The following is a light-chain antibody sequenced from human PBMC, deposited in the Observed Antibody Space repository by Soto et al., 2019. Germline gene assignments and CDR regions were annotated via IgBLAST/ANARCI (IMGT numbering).Light chain of an antibody. Sequence: EIVLTQSPATLSLSPGERATLSCRASQNVGGYLAWYQQKPGQAPRLLISDASNRAAGIPARFSGIGSGTDFTLTISGLEPEDFAVYYCQQRNSWPLTFGGGTKVDIK. CDR3: QQRNSWPLT. J-gene: IGKJ4*01. CDR2: DAS. V-gene: IGKV3-11*01. CDR1: QNVGGY.